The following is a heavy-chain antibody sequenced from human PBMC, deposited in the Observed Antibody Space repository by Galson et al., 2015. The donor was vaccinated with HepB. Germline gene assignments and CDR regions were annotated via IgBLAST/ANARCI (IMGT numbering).Heavy chain of an antibody. Sequence: SVKVSCKASGYTFTSYGISWVRQAPGQGLEWMGWISAYNGNTNYAQKLQGRVTMTTDTSTSTAYMELRSLRSDDTAVYYCARGRLRPYYYYYYGMDVWGQGTTVTVSS. CDR1: GYTFTSYG. D-gene: IGHD6-25*01. V-gene: IGHV1-18*04. CDR2: ISAYNGNT. J-gene: IGHJ6*02. CDR3: ARGRLRPYYYYYYGMDV.